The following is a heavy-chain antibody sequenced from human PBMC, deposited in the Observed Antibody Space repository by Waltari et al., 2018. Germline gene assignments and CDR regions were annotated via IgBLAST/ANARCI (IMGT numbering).Heavy chain of an antibody. J-gene: IGHJ6*02. CDR3: ARDYCDRTNCHGMDV. Sequence: QVQLVESGGGVVQPGRSLRLSCAAPDFTSISYAMHWVRQAPGKGLEWVAVISYNERNIYYVDSVKGRFTISRDNSKKMLYLQMNSLRAEDTAVYYCARDYCDRTNCHGMDVWGRGTTVTVSS. CDR2: ISYNERNI. CDR1: DFTSISYA. V-gene: IGHV3-30*04. D-gene: IGHD3-22*01.